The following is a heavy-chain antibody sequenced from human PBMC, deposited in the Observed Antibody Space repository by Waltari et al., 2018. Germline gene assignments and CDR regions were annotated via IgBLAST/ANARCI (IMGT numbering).Heavy chain of an antibody. CDR2: IKQDGSDK. CDR3: SSMDF. V-gene: IGHV3-7*01. J-gene: IGHJ6*03. Sequence: EVQLVESGGGLVQPGGPLRLSCVASGFTFSEVWMSWVRQAPGKGLEWVANIKQDGSDKYYVESVKGRFTISRDNANNLLFLQMNSLRVDDTALYYCSSMDFWGKGTTVIVSS. CDR1: GFTFSEVW.